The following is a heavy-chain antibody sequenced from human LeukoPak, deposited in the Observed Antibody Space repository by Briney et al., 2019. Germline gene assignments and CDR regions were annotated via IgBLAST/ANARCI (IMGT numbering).Heavy chain of an antibody. Sequence: GGSLRLSCAASGFTFSSYAMHWVRQAPGKGLEWVAVISYDGSNKYYADSVKGRFTISRDNSKNTLYLQVNSLRAEDTAVYYCARSASVGNWFDPWGQGTLVTVSS. CDR2: ISYDGSNK. J-gene: IGHJ5*02. D-gene: IGHD2-2*01. CDR3: ARSASVGNWFDP. CDR1: GFTFSSYA. V-gene: IGHV3-30-3*01.